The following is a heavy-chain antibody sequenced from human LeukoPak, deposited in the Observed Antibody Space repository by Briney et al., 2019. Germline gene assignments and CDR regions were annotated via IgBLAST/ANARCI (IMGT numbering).Heavy chain of an antibody. Sequence: ETLSLTCTVSGGSISSDYWSWIRQPPGKGLEWIGYIYYIGSTNYNPSLKSRITISVDTSKSHFSLKLSSVTAADTAVYYCARAVGATGSSDYWGQGTLVTVSS. CDR3: ARAVGATGSSDY. CDR1: GGSISSDY. V-gene: IGHV4-59*01. J-gene: IGHJ4*02. D-gene: IGHD1-26*01. CDR2: IYYIGST.